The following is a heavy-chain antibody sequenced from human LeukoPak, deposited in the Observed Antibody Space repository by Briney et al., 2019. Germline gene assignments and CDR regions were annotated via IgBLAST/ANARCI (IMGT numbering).Heavy chain of an antibody. D-gene: IGHD6-19*01. CDR1: GLTFSNYA. V-gene: IGHV3-23*01. CDR2: FSGSGGST. Sequence: GGSLRLSCAASGLTFSNYAMSWVRQAPGKGLEWVSGFSGSGGSTYYADSVKGRFTISRDYSKNTLYLQMNSLRAEDTAVYYCAKDEAVAGTVNGMDVWGQGTTVTVSS. CDR3: AKDEAVAGTVNGMDV. J-gene: IGHJ6*02.